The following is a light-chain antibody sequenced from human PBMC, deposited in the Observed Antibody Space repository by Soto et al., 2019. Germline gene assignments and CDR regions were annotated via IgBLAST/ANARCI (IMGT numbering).Light chain of an antibody. J-gene: IGLJ2*01. Sequence: QLVLTQSPSASASLGASVKLTCTLSSGHSSYAIAWHQQQPEKGPRYLMKLNSDGSHSKGDGIPDRFSGSSSGAERYLTISSLHSEDEADYYCQTWGTGIVVFGGVTKLTVL. V-gene: IGLV4-69*01. CDR2: LNSDGSH. CDR3: QTWGTGIVV. CDR1: SGHSSYA.